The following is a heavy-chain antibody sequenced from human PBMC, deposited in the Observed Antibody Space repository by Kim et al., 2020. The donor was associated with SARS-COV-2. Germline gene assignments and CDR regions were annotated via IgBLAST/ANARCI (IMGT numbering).Heavy chain of an antibody. D-gene: IGHD6-19*01. CDR3: ATFVSSSGWYYYYYGMDV. CDR1: GGSISSSSYY. J-gene: IGHJ6*02. V-gene: IGHV4-39*01. CDR2: IYYSGST. Sequence: SETLSLTCTVSGGSISSSSYYWGWIRQPPGKGLEWIGSIYYSGSTYYNPSLKSRVTISVDTSKNQFSLKLSSVTAADTAVYHCATFVSSSGWYYYYYGMDVWGQGTTVTVSS.